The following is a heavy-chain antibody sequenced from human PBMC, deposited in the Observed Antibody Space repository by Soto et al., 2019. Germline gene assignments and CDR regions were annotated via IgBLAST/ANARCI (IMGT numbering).Heavy chain of an antibody. J-gene: IGHJ4*02. D-gene: IGHD2-15*01. CDR1: GYSLTGYY. CDR2: INPNSGDT. CDR3: ARGYCSGGTCHYFDY. V-gene: IGHV1-2*04. Sequence: ASVKVSCKASGYSLTGYYVHWVRQAPGQGLEWMGWINPNSGDTNYAQKFQGWVTMTRDTSISTAYMELSRLGSGDTAVYYCARGYCSGGTCHYFDYWGQGTPVTVS.